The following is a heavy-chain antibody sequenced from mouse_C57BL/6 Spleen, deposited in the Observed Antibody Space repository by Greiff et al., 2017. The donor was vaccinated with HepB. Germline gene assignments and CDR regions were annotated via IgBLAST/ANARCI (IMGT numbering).Heavy chain of an antibody. D-gene: IGHD1-1*01. CDR1: GYTFTDYY. V-gene: IGHV1-26*01. J-gene: IGHJ3*01. Sequence: EVQLQQSGPELVKPGASVKISCKASGYTFTDYYMNLVKQSHGKSLEWIGDINPNNGGTSYNQKFKGKATLTVDKSSSTAYMELRSLTSEDSAVYYCARPYYYGSSWFAYWGQGTLVTVSA. CDR2: INPNNGGT. CDR3: ARPYYYGSSWFAY.